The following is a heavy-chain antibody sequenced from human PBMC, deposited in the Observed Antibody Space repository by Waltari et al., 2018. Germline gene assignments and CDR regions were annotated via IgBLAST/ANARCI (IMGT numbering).Heavy chain of an antibody. J-gene: IGHJ4*02. V-gene: IGHV3-7*01. Sequence: EVQVVESGGGLVQPGGSLRLSCAAAGFTFSSSWMTWVRQATGKGLGAVDNIKTDGRETYYVDSVKGRFTISRDNTKNSLYLQMSSLRAEDTAVYYCAIGGVETSWYWRYWGQGTLVTVSS. CDR1: GFTFSSSW. CDR3: AIGGVETSWYWRY. CDR2: IKTDGRET. D-gene: IGHD6-13*01.